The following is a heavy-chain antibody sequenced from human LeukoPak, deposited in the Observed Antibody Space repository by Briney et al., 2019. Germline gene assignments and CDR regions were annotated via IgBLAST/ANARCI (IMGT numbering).Heavy chain of an antibody. J-gene: IGHJ4*02. V-gene: IGHV3-30*02. Sequence: GGSLRLSCAASGFIFSSYGMHWVRRAPGKGLEWVAFIRYNGSDRYYADSVKGRFTISRDNSESTLYLQMNSLRAEDTAVYYCARDRCSSTSCYTHYFDYWGQGTLVTVSS. CDR2: IRYNGSDR. CDR3: ARDRCSSTSCYTHYFDY. D-gene: IGHD2-2*02. CDR1: GFIFSSYG.